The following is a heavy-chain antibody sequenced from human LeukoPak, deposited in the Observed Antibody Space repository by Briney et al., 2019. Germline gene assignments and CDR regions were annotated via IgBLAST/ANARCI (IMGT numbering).Heavy chain of an antibody. Sequence: ASVTVSCKASGYTFTSYDINWVRQATGQGLEWMGWMNPNSGNTGYAQKFQGRVTMTRNTSISTAYMELSSLRSEDTAVYYCARAASQYSSSWDRYWGQGTLVTVSS. CDR1: GYTFTSYD. D-gene: IGHD6-13*01. CDR3: ARAASQYSSSWDRY. V-gene: IGHV1-8*01. J-gene: IGHJ4*02. CDR2: MNPNSGNT.